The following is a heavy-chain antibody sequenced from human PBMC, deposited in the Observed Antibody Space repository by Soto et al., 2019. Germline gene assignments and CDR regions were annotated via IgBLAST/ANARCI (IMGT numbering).Heavy chain of an antibody. Sequence: PGGSLRLSCAASGFTFISYWMSWVRQAPGKVLEWVANIKQDGSEKYYMDSVKGRFTISRDNAKNSLYLQMNSLRGEDAAVYYCARTQIAVAGPFDYWGQGTLVTVSS. CDR3: ARTQIAVAGPFDY. V-gene: IGHV3-7*03. J-gene: IGHJ4*02. D-gene: IGHD6-19*01. CDR2: IKQDGSEK. CDR1: GFTFISYW.